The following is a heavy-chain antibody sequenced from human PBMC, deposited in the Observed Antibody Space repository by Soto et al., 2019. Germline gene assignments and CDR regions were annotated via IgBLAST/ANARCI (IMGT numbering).Heavy chain of an antibody. Sequence: QVQFVQSGTEAKKPGASVKVSCRASGYTFTTYAIHWVRQAPGQRPEWMGLINEGNGNTKYSQKFQGRVTFTRDTSASTAYMELSSLRSEGTAVYYCAHSSGWFALDYWGQGTLVIVSS. CDR2: INEGNGNT. V-gene: IGHV1-3*01. D-gene: IGHD6-19*01. J-gene: IGHJ4*02. CDR1: GYTFTTYA. CDR3: AHSSGWFALDY.